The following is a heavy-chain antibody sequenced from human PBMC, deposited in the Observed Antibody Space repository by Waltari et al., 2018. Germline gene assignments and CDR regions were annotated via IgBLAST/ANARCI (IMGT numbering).Heavy chain of an antibody. CDR3: ARGAAYSRFDY. V-gene: IGHV3-23*04. CDR2: ISGSGGNT. Sequence: EVQLVESGGGLVQPGGSLRLSCAATGFTFGSYGMTWVREAAGKGLEWVSGISGSGGNTYYADSVKGRFTISRDNSKSTLSLQMNSVRADDTAVYYCARGAAYSRFDYWGQGTLVIVSS. J-gene: IGHJ4*02. CDR1: GFTFGSYG. D-gene: IGHD5-18*01.